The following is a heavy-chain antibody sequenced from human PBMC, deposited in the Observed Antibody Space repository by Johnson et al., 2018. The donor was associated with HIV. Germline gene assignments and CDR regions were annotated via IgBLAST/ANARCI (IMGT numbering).Heavy chain of an antibody. Sequence: VQLVESGGGVVQPGRSLRLSCAASGFTFSDYYMSWIRQAPGKGLEWVSGINWNGGSTDYADSVKGRFTISRDNAKNSLYLQMNSLRAEDTALYYCARGVGGAGDDAFDIWGQGTMVTVSS. CDR3: ARGVGGAGDDAFDI. J-gene: IGHJ3*02. CDR2: INWNGGST. V-gene: IGHV3-20*04. CDR1: GFTFSDYY. D-gene: IGHD6-19*01.